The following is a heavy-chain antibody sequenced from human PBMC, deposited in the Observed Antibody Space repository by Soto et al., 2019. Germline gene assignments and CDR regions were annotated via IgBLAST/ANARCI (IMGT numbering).Heavy chain of an antibody. J-gene: IGHJ6*02. CDR2: IYYSGST. CDR1: GGSISSYY. V-gene: IGHV4-59*01. Sequence: SETLSLTCTVSGGSISSYYWSWIRQPPGKGLEWIGYIYYSGSTNYNPSLKSRATISVDTSKNQFSLKLSSVTAADTAVYYCARTNLLYYYGMDVWGQGTTVTVSS. CDR3: ARTNLLYYYGMDV.